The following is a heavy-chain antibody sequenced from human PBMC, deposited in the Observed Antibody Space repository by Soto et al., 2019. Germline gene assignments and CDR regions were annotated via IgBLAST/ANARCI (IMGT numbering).Heavy chain of an antibody. CDR2: ISSSSSYI. CDR1: GFTFSSYS. D-gene: IGHD2-2*01. Sequence: PGGSLRLSCAASGFTFSSYSMNWVRQAPGKGLEWVSSISSSSSYIYYADSVKGRFTISRDNAKNSLYLQMNSLRAEDTAVYYCARDRVCSSTSCYVVDDYYYYYGMDVWGQGTTVTVSS. V-gene: IGHV3-21*01. J-gene: IGHJ6*02. CDR3: ARDRVCSSTSCYVVDDYYYYYGMDV.